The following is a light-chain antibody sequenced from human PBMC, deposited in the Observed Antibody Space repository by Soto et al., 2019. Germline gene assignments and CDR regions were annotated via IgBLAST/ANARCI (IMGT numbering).Light chain of an antibody. Sequence: QSVLTQPASVSGSPGQSIAISCTGTTSHVGGYNYVSWYQHLPGKAPKLIIYEVSNRPSGVSNCFSGSKSGNTASLTISGLQAEDEAAYYCFSYTTSSAAYVFGTGTKAPS. CDR2: EVS. V-gene: IGLV2-14*01. CDR3: FSYTTSSAAYV. J-gene: IGLJ1*01. CDR1: TSHVGGYNY.